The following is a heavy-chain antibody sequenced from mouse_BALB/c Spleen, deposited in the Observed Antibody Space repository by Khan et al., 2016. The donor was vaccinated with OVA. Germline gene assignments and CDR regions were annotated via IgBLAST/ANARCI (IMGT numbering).Heavy chain of an antibody. CDR2: ISYSGTT. V-gene: IGHV3-2*02. D-gene: IGHD1-1*01. CDR3: ARGNYSGYAMAY. CDR1: GYSITSNYA. J-gene: IGHJ4*01. Sequence: EVQLQESGPGLVKPSQSLSLTCTVTGYSITSNYAWNWIRQFPGNKLEWMGYISYSGTTSYNPSLKSRISITRDTSKHQFFLQLNSVTTEDTATYYCARGNYSGYAMAYWGQGTSVTVSS.